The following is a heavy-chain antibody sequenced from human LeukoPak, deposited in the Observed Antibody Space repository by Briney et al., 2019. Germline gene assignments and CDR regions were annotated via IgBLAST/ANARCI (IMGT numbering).Heavy chain of an antibody. Sequence: PSETLSPTCTVSGGSISSYYWSWIRQPPGKGLEWIGYIYYSGSTNYNPSLKSRVTISVDTSKNQFSLKLSSVTAADTAVYYCAKYYDILTGYYEAYYHYYYMDVWGKGTTVTVSS. CDR2: IYYSGST. D-gene: IGHD3-9*01. CDR3: AKYYDILTGYYEAYYHYYYMDV. CDR1: GGSISSYY. J-gene: IGHJ6*03. V-gene: IGHV4-59*01.